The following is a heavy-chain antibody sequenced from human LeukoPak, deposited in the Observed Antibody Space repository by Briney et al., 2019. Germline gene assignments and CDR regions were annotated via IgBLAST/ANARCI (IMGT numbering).Heavy chain of an antibody. CDR2: IYPGDSDT. J-gene: IGHJ4*02. V-gene: IGHV5-51*01. Sequence: GESLKISCQASGYTFNNYWIAWVRQMPGKGLEWMGIIYPGDSDTRYSPSFQGQVTLLVDTSISTAYLQWSSPKASDTAMYYCARQAGWAVAGYFDYWGQGTLVTVSS. CDR1: GYTFNNYW. D-gene: IGHD6-19*01. CDR3: ARQAGWAVAGYFDY.